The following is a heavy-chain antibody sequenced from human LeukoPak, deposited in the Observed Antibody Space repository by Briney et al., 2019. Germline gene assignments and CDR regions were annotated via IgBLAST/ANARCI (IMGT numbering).Heavy chain of an antibody. J-gene: IGHJ6*04. CDR1: GFTVSSNY. CDR2: ISSSGSTI. CDR3: AELGITMIGGV. V-gene: IGHV3-11*04. Sequence: SGGSLRLSCAASGFTVSSNYMSWVCQAPGKGLEWVSYISSSGSTIYYADSVKGRFTISRDNAKNSLYLQMNSLRAEDTAVYYCAELGITMIGGVWGKGTTVTISS. D-gene: IGHD3-10*02.